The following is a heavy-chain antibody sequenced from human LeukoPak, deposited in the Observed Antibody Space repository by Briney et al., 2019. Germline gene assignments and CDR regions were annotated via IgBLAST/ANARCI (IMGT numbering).Heavy chain of an antibody. V-gene: IGHV3-48*03. D-gene: IGHD2-15*01. CDR2: ISSSGSTI. Sequence: PGGSLRLSCAASGFTFSSYEMNWVRQALGKGLEWVSYISSSGSTIYYADSVKGRFTISRDNAKNSLYLQMNSLRAEDTAVYYCARGGVYCSGGSCFSRARIFDYWGQGTLVTVSS. J-gene: IGHJ4*02. CDR1: GFTFSSYE. CDR3: ARGGVYCSGGSCFSRARIFDY.